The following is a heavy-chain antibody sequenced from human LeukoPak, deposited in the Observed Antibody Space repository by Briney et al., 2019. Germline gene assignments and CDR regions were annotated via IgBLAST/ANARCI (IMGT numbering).Heavy chain of an antibody. CDR1: GESISGFY. Sequence: SETLSLTCTVSGESISGFYWNWIRQPPGKGLEWLGYIYYSGSTNYNPSLKSRVTMSVDTSKNQFSLKLSSVTAADTAVYYCARVSMVRGAPDYYFDYWGQGTLVTVSS. CDR3: ARVSMVRGAPDYYFDY. V-gene: IGHV4-59*12. D-gene: IGHD3-10*01. J-gene: IGHJ4*02. CDR2: IYYSGST.